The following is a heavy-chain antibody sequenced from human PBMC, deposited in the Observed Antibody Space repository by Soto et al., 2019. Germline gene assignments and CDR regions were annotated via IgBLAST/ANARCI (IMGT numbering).Heavy chain of an antibody. CDR2: IYYSGST. Sequence: SHTLSLTCTVSGGSISSGDYYWSWIRQPPGKGLEWIGYIYYSGSTYCNPSLKSRVTISVDTSKNQFSLKLSSVTAADTAVYYCASGSRSWDEYYFDYWGQGTLVTVSS. J-gene: IGHJ4*02. CDR1: GGSISSGDYY. V-gene: IGHV4-30-4*01. CDR3: ASGSRSWDEYYFDY. D-gene: IGHD6-13*01.